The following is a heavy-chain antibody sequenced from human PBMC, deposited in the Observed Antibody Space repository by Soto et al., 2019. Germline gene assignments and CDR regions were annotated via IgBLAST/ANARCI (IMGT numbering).Heavy chain of an antibody. Sequence: TGGSLRLSCAASGFTVSSNYMSWVRQAPWKGLEWVSVIYSGGSTYYADSVKGRFTISRDNSKNTLYLQMNSLRAEDTAVYYCARDPGYSGYSYYGMDVWGQGPTVTVSS. D-gene: IGHD5-12*01. CDR1: GFTVSSNY. V-gene: IGHV3-53*01. J-gene: IGHJ6*02. CDR2: IYSGGST. CDR3: ARDPGYSGYSYYGMDV.